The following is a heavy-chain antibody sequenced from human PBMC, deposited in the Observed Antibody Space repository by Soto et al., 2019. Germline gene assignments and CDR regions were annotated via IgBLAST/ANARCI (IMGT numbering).Heavy chain of an antibody. V-gene: IGHV3-30*18. D-gene: IGHD3-16*01. CDR2: ISYDGNNK. CDR3: AKDLQTSGDDDYYGYGLDV. CDR1: GFTFSTFG. J-gene: IGHJ6*02. Sequence: QLVESGGGVVPPGASLRLSCAASGFTFSTFGMHWVRQTPGKGLEWVAVISYDGNNKVYADSVKGRFTISRDNFKNTVNLVMNNLKVDDTAVYYCAKDLQTSGDDDYYGYGLDVWGQGATVSVSS.